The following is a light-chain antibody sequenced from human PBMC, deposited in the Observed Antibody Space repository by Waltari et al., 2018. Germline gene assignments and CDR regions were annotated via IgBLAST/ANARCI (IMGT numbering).Light chain of an antibody. CDR2: EVS. J-gene: IGLJ1*01. Sequence: QSALTQPASVSGSPGQSITISCTGTSGDIGGYNSVSWYQQYPGKAPKLIIFEVSYRPSGVSHRFSASKSGNTASLTISGLQAEDEAHYYCSSYTMTSATAFGTGTKVTVL. CDR1: SGDIGGYNS. CDR3: SSYTMTSATA. V-gene: IGLV2-14*01.